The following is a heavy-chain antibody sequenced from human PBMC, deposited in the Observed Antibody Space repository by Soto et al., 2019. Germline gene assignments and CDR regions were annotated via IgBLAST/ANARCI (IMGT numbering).Heavy chain of an antibody. Sequence: PSETLSLTCTVSGGSISSGGYYWSWIRQHPGKGLEWIGYIYYSGSTYYNPSLKSRVTISVDTSKNQFSLKLSSVTAADTAVYYCARTGRYCSGGSCSENNWFDPWGQGTLVTVSS. D-gene: IGHD2-15*01. CDR3: ARTGRYCSGGSCSENNWFDP. CDR1: GGSISSGGYY. J-gene: IGHJ5*02. V-gene: IGHV4-31*03. CDR2: IYYSGST.